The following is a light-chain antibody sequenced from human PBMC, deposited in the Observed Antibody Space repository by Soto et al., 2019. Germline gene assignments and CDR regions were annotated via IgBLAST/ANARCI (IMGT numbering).Light chain of an antibody. V-gene: IGKV3-20*01. J-gene: IGKJ1*01. CDR2: GAS. CDR1: QSVRSNF. Sequence: IVLTQSPGTLSLSPGERATLSCRASQSVRSNFLARYQQKPGQXPXXLIYGASNRATGIPDRFSGSGSGTEFTLTITRLEAEDFAMDYCQRYDSLRTFGQGTKVDIK. CDR3: QRYDSLRT.